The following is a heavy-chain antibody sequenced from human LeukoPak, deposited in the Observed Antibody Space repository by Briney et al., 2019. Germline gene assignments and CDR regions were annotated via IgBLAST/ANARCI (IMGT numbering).Heavy chain of an antibody. CDR2: IYYSGSA. V-gene: IGHV4-39*01. D-gene: IGHD3-16*01. Sequence: SETLSLTCTVSGGSISSASSYWGWIRQPPGKGLEWIGNIYYSGSAYYNPSLKSRVTISVDTSKNQFSLKLSSVTAADTAVYYRARRLDGGFDYWGQGTLATVSS. CDR3: ARRLDGGFDY. J-gene: IGHJ4*02. CDR1: GGSISSASSY.